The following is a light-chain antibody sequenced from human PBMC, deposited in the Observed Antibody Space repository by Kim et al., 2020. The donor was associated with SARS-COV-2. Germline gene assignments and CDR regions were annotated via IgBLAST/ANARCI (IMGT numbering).Light chain of an antibody. Sequence: SASVGDRVTISCRASQSISHWLAWYKQTSGKAPKVIIYGTSDLESGVPSRFSGSGSGTQFTLTITSLQPDDFAIYYCQQYDEYPWTFGQGTKLEIK. CDR3: QQYDEYPWT. J-gene: IGKJ1*01. V-gene: IGKV1-5*03. CDR1: QSISHW. CDR2: GTS.